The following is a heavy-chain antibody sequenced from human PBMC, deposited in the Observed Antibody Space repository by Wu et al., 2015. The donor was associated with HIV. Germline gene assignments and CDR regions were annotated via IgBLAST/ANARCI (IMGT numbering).Heavy chain of an antibody. D-gene: IGHD6-19*01. V-gene: IGHV1-3*02. Sequence: QVQLVQSGAEVKKPGASVKVSCKASGYTFTSYAMHWVRQAPGQRLEWMGWSNAGNGNTKYSQEFQGRVTITRDTSASTAYMELSSLRSEDMAVYYCARGIAVAAKGRYYFDYWGQGTLVTVSS. J-gene: IGHJ4*02. CDR2: SNAGNGNT. CDR1: GYTFTSYA. CDR3: ARGIAVAAKGRYYFDY.